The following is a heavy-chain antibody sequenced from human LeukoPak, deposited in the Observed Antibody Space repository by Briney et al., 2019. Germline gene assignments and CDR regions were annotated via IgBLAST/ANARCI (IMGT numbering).Heavy chain of an antibody. J-gene: IGHJ4*02. V-gene: IGHV1-2*02. CDR1: GYTFTAYY. D-gene: IGHD3-22*01. Sequence: ASVTVSCKASGYTFTAYYIHWVRQAPGQGLEWMGWINSKNGGTNYVQKFQGRVTMTRDTSISTAYMELSRLRSDDTAVYYCARDPSSTDSSPSSDYWGQGTLVTVSS. CDR2: INSKNGGT. CDR3: ARDPSSTDSSPSSDY.